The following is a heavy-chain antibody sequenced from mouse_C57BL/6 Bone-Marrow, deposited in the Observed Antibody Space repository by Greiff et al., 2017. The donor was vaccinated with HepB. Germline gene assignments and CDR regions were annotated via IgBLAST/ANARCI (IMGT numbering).Heavy chain of an antibody. CDR2: IHPNSGST. D-gene: IGHD1-1*01. J-gene: IGHJ3*01. Sequence: QVQLQQPGAELVKPGASVKLSCKASGYTFTSYWMHWVKQRPGQGLEWIGMIHPNSGSTNYNEKFKSKSTLTVDKSSGTAYMQLRSLTSEDSAVYYCASYYGSSYQAWFAYWGQGTQVTVSA. CDR1: GYTFTSYW. V-gene: IGHV1-64*01. CDR3: ASYYGSSYQAWFAY.